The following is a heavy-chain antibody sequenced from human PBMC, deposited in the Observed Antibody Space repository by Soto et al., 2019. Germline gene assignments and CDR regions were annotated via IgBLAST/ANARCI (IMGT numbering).Heavy chain of an antibody. CDR1: GGTFSSYA. V-gene: IGHV1-69*01. J-gene: IGHJ5*02. CDR2: IIPIFGTA. D-gene: IGHD2-2*02. CDR3: ARDGYCSSTSCYTNWFDP. Sequence: QVQLVQSGAEVKKPGSSVKVSCKASGGTFSSYAISWVRQAPGQGLEWMGGIIPIFGTANYAQKFQGRVTITADESTSTASMELSSLRSEDTAVYYCARDGYCSSTSCYTNWFDPWGQGNLVTVSS.